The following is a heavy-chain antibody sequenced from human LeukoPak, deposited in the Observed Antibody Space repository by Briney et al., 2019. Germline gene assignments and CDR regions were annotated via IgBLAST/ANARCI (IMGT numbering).Heavy chain of an antibody. CDR2: ISAYTGDT. J-gene: IGHJ5*02. Sequence: ASVKVSCKASGYTFTDYYIHWVRQAPGQGLEWMGWISAYTGDTNYAQKFQGRVTMTTDTSTSTAYMELRSLRSDDSAVYYCMRDVAFFGSSWHNWFDPWGQGTLVIVSS. CDR1: GYTFTDYY. CDR3: MRDVAFFGSSWHNWFDP. D-gene: IGHD6-13*01. V-gene: IGHV1-18*04.